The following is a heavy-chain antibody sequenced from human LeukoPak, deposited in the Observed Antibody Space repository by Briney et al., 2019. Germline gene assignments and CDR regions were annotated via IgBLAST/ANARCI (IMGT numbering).Heavy chain of an antibody. CDR1: GGTFSSYA. V-gene: IGHV1-69*04. Sequence: SVKVSCKASGGTFSSYAISWVRQAPGQGLEWMGRIIPILGIANYAQKFQGRVTITADKSTSTAYMELSSLRSEDTAVYYCASGYCSGGSCYPGAFDIWGQGTMVTVSS. CDR3: ASGYCSGGSCYPGAFDI. CDR2: IIPILGIA. D-gene: IGHD2-15*01. J-gene: IGHJ3*02.